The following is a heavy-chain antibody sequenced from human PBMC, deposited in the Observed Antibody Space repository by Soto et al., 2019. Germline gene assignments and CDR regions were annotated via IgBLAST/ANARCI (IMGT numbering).Heavy chain of an antibody. CDR3: ARQMAYPLLYGSGYNWFDP. V-gene: IGHV4-59*08. CDR1: GGSISSYY. J-gene: IGHJ5*02. CDR2: IYYSGST. D-gene: IGHD2-2*02. Sequence: PSETLSLTCTVSGGSISSYYWSWIRQPPGKGLEWIGYIYYSGSTNYNPSLKSRVTISVDTSKNQFSLKLSSVTAADTAVYYCARQMAYPLLYGSGYNWFDPWGQGTQVTVSS.